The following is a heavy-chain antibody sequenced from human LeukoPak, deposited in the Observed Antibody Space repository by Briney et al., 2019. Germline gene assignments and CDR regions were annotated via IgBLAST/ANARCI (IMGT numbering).Heavy chain of an antibody. CDR2: IYYSGST. V-gene: IGHV4-39*01. CDR3: ARQVEWVSNWFDP. CDR1: GGSISSSSYY. J-gene: IGHJ5*02. D-gene: IGHD1-26*01. Sequence: SETLSLTCTVSGGSISSSSYYWGWIRQPPGKGLEWIGSIYYSGSTYYNPSLKSRVTISVDTSKNQFSLKLSSVTAADTAVYYCARQVEWVSNWFDPWGQGTLVTVSS.